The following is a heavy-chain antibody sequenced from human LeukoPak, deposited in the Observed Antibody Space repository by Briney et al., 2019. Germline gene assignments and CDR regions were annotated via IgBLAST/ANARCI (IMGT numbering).Heavy chain of an antibody. V-gene: IGHV4-34*01. CDR1: GFTFSSYA. CDR2: INHSGST. J-gene: IGHJ6*02. D-gene: IGHD1-26*01. Sequence: TGGSLRLSCAASGFTFSSYAMSWIRQPPGKGLEWIGEINHSGSTNYNPSLKSRVTISVDTSKNQFSLKLSSVTAADTAVYYCARGRRNGSYGSYYYYGMDVWGQGTTVTVSS. CDR3: ARGRRNGSYGSYYYYGMDV.